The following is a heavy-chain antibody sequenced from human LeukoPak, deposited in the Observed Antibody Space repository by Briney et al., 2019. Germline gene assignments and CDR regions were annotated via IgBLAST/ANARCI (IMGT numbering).Heavy chain of an antibody. CDR3: ARDGPWIQLWLASNWFDP. CDR1: GYTFTGYY. D-gene: IGHD5-18*01. Sequence: ASVKVSCKASGYTFTGYYMHWVRQAPGQGLEWMGRINPNSGGTNYAQKFQGRVTMTRDTSISTAYMELSRLRSDDTAVYHCARDGPWIQLWLASNWFDPWGQGTLVTVSS. J-gene: IGHJ5*02. V-gene: IGHV1-2*06. CDR2: INPNSGGT.